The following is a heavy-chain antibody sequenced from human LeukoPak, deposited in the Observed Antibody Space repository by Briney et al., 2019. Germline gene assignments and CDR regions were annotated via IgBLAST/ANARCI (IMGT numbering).Heavy chain of an antibody. V-gene: IGHV3-7*02. CDR3: AVGVYYFDY. Sequence: QSGGSLRLSCSASGFTFSSYWTSWVRQAPGKGLEWVANIKQDGSEKYYVDSVKGRFTISRDNAKNSLCLQMNSLIAEDTAVYYCAVGVYYFDYWGQGTLVTVSS. D-gene: IGHD3-10*01. CDR1: GFTFSSYW. CDR2: IKQDGSEK. J-gene: IGHJ4*02.